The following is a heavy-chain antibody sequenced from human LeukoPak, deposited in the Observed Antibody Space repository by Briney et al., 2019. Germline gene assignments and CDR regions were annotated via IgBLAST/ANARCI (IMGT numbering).Heavy chain of an antibody. CDR1: GFTFSSYA. Sequence: GGSLRLSCAASGFTFSSYAMSWVRQAPGKGLEWVSAISGSGGSTYYADSVKGRFTISRDNSKNTLYLQMNSLRAKDTAIYYCARSGGSYWYWGQGTLVTVSS. J-gene: IGHJ4*02. CDR3: ARSGGSYWY. D-gene: IGHD3-10*01. V-gene: IGHV3-23*01. CDR2: ISGSGGST.